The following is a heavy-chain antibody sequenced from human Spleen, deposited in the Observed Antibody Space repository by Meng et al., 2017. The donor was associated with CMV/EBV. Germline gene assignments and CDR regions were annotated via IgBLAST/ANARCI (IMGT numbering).Heavy chain of an antibody. CDR1: GFTFSSYW. V-gene: IGHV3-7*01. J-gene: IGHJ4*02. CDR2: IKQDGSEK. Sequence: GESLKISSAASGFTFSSYWMSWVRQAPGKGLEWVANIKQDGSEKYYVDSVKGRFTISRDNAKNSLYLQMNSLRAEDTAVYYCARMLELDYWGQGTLVTVSS. D-gene: IGHD1-7*01. CDR3: ARMLELDY.